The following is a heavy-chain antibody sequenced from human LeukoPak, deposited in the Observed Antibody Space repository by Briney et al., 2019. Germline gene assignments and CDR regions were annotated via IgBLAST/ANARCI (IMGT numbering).Heavy chain of an antibody. D-gene: IGHD6-13*01. CDR2: IWYDGSNK. CDR1: GFTFSSYG. CDR3: ARDPSRPYSSSWLDY. V-gene: IGHV3-33*01. J-gene: IGHJ4*02. Sequence: GRSLRLSCAASGFTFSSYGMHWVRQAPGKGLEWVAVIWYDGSNKYYADSVKGRFTISRDNSKNTLYLQMNSLRAEDTAVYYCARDPSRPYSSSWLDYWGQGTLVTVSS.